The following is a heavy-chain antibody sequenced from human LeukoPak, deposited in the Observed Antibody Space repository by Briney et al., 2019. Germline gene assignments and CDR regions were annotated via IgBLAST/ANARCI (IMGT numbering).Heavy chain of an antibody. CDR1: GGSISSGGYY. V-gene: IGHV4-31*03. J-gene: IGHJ3*02. CDR3: ARDPRIAARPGAFDI. CDR2: IYYSGST. D-gene: IGHD6-6*01. Sequence: SQTLSLTCTVSGGSISSGGYYWSWIRQHPGRGLEWIGYIYYSGSTYYNPSLKSRVTISVDTSKNQFSLKLSSVTAADTAVYYCARDPRIAARPGAFDIWGQGTMVTVSS.